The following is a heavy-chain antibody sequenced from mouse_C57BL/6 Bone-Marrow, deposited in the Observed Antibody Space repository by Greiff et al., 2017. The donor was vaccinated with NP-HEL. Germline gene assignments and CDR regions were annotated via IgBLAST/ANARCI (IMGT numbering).Heavy chain of an antibody. Sequence: VQLQQSGAELVRPGASVTLSCKASGYTFTDYEMHWVKQTPVHGLEWIGAIDPETGGTAYNQKFKGKAILTADKSSSTAYMELRSLTSEDSAVYYGTRELYYGRYFDVWGTGTTVTVSS. V-gene: IGHV1-15*01. D-gene: IGHD1-1*01. J-gene: IGHJ1*03. CDR1: GYTFTDYE. CDR2: IDPETGGT. CDR3: TRELYYGRYFDV.